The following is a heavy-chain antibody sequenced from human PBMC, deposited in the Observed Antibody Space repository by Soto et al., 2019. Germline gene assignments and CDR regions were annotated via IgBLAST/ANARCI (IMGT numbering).Heavy chain of an antibody. CDR2: ISYYGSNN. D-gene: IGHD7-27*01. J-gene: IGHJ4*02. CDR1: GFPFMRYG. CDR3: VWGQYAFDY. V-gene: IGHV3-30*03. Sequence: QVQLVESGGGAAQPGRSLRLSCAASGFPFMRYGMRWVREAPGKGLEWVAVISYYGSNNYYADPVKGRFTISRDNSARTLYLPMNSLRPEDTALYYCVWGQYAFDYRGQGTLVTVSP.